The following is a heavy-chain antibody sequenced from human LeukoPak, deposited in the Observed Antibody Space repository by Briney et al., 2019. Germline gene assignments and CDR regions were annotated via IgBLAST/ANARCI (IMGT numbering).Heavy chain of an antibody. D-gene: IGHD1-26*01. J-gene: IGHJ4*02. Sequence: SQTLSLTCTVSGGSISSGSYDWSWIRQPAGKGLEWIGRIYTSGSTNYNPSLKSRVTISVDTSKNQFSLKLSSVTAADTAVYYCARAHSGSYLGSFDYWGQGTLVTVSS. CDR2: IYTSGST. V-gene: IGHV4-61*02. CDR1: GGSISSGSYD. CDR3: ARAHSGSYLGSFDY.